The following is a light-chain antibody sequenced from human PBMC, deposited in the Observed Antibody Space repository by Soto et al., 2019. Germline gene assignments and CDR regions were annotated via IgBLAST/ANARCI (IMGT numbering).Light chain of an antibody. CDR1: QSVSSSY. CDR2: GAS. J-gene: IGKJ2*01. V-gene: IGKV3-20*01. Sequence: EIVLTQSPGTLSLSPGERATLSCRASQSVSSSYLAWYQQKPGQAPRLLIYGASSRATGIPDRFSGSGSGTGFTHTISSLETEDFAVYYGEQYGSSPAYTFGQGTKLEIK. CDR3: EQYGSSPAYT.